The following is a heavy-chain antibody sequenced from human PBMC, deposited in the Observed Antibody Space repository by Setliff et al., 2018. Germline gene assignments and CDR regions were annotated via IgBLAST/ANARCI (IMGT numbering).Heavy chain of an antibody. CDR1: GFTFSSYA. Sequence: GGSLRLSCAASGFTFSSYAFHWVRQTPGKGLEWVAVISCDGTITHYVDSVKGRFSISRDNSQNTLYLQMNSLSPEDTALYYCASSSGGNYEAYFDYWGQGTLVTVSS. V-gene: IGHV3-30*04. J-gene: IGHJ4*02. CDR3: ASSSGGNYEAYFDY. CDR2: ISCDGTIT. D-gene: IGHD2-15*01.